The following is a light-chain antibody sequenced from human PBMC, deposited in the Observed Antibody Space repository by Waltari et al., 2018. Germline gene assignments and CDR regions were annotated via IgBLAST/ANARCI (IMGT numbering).Light chain of an antibody. CDR3: QRYNNWPPWT. J-gene: IGKJ1*01. Sequence: EIVMTQSPATLSVSPGEKATLSCRASQSVSSNLAWYQQKPGQAPRLLIYGVSTRATGIPARFSGSGSGTEFTLTISSLQSEDFAVYYCQRYNNWPPWTFGQGTKVEFK. V-gene: IGKV3-15*01. CDR2: GVS. CDR1: QSVSSN.